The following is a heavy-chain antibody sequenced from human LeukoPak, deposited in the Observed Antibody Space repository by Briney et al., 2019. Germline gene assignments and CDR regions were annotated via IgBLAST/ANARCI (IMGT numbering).Heavy chain of an antibody. CDR2: INHSGST. J-gene: IGHJ4*02. CDR3: ARATLQLERRPFDY. D-gene: IGHD1-1*01. V-gene: IGHV4-34*01. Sequence: PSETLSLTCAVYGGSFSGYYWSWIRQPPGKGLEGIGEINHSGSTNYNPSLKSRVTISVDTSKNQFSLKLSSVTAADTAVYYCARATLQLERRPFDYWGQGTLVTVSS. CDR1: GGSFSGYY.